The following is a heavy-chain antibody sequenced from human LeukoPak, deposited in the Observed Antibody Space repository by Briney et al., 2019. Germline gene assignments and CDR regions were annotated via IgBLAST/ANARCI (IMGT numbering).Heavy chain of an antibody. J-gene: IGHJ4*02. CDR3: ARVGDYEIDY. CDR1: GYSISSGYY. CDR2: IYHSGST. Sequence: SETLSLTCTVSGYSISSGYYWGWIRQPPGKGLEWIGSIYHSGSTNYNPSLKSRVTISVDKSKNQFSLKLSSVTAADTAVYYCARVGDYEIDYWGQGTLVTVSS. V-gene: IGHV4-38-2*02. D-gene: IGHD4-17*01.